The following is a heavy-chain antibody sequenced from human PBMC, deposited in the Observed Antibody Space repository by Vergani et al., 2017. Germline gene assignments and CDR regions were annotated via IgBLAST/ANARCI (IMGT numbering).Heavy chain of an antibody. CDR1: GFTFSAYP. CDR3: ARTLGQAILGPHDY. D-gene: IGHD7-27*01. Sequence: EVQLLQSGGGVIQPGGSVRLSCAASGFTFSAYPMTWVRQAPGKGLEWVSAISARYPSTYYADSVKGRFTISRDNSKNMLYLQMNSLRAEDTAVYYCARTLGQAILGPHDYWGQGTLVTVSS. CDR2: ISARYPST. V-gene: IGHV3-23*01. J-gene: IGHJ4*02.